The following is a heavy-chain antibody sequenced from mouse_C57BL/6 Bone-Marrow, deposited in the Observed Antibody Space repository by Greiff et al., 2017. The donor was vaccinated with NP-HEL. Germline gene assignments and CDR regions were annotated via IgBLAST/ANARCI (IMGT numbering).Heavy chain of an antibody. CDR2: IWSGGST. V-gene: IGHV2-2*01. Sequence: QVQLKQSGPGLVQPSQCLSITCTVSGFSLTSYGVHWVRQSPGKGLEWLGVIWSGGSTDYNAAFISRLSISKDNSKSQVFFKMNSLQADDTAIYYCARRGYSNPWFAYWGQGTLVTVSA. CDR3: ARRGYSNPWFAY. CDR1: GFSLTSYG. J-gene: IGHJ3*01. D-gene: IGHD2-5*01.